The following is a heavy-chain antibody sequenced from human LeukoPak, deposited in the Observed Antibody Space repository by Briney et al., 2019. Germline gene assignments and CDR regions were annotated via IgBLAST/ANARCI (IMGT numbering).Heavy chain of an antibody. CDR3: ARDPLIAVAGNNY. D-gene: IGHD6-19*01. V-gene: IGHV3-48*03. Sequence: GGSLRLSCAASGFTFSSYETNWVRQAPGKGLEWVSYISSSGSTIYYADSVKGRFTISRDNAKNSLYLQMNSLRAEDTAVYYCARDPLIAVAGNNYWGQGTLVTVSS. CDR2: ISSSGSTI. CDR1: GFTFSSYE. J-gene: IGHJ4*02.